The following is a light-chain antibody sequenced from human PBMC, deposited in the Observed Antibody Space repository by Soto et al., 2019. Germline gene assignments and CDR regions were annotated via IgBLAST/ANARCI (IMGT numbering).Light chain of an antibody. V-gene: IGKV1-5*03. CDR1: QSISSW. CDR2: KAS. CDR3: QKYNSYSHT. J-gene: IGKJ2*01. Sequence: DIQMTQSPSTLSASVGDRVTITCRASQSISSWLAWYQQKPGKAPKLLIYKASSLESGVPSRFSGSGSGTEFTLTISSLQPDDFATYYCQKYNSYSHTFGQGTK.